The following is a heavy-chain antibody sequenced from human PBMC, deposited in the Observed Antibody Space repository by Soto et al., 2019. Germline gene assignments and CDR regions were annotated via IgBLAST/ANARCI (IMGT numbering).Heavy chain of an antibody. J-gene: IGHJ4*02. D-gene: IGHD3-22*01. Sequence: ASVKVSCKASGYSFTTYYMRWVRQAPGQGLEWMGIINPSGGSTSYAQKFQGRVTMTRDTSTSTVYMELSSLRSEDTAVYYCARNTGYYDSSGPFAYWGQGTLVTVSS. V-gene: IGHV1-46*01. CDR3: ARNTGYYDSSGPFAY. CDR2: INPSGGST. CDR1: GYSFTTYY.